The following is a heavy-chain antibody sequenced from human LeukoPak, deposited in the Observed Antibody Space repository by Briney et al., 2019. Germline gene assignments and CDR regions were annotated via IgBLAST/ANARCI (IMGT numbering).Heavy chain of an antibody. J-gene: IGHJ4*02. D-gene: IGHD3-10*01. CDR3: AREGYYGSGSPPSLYFDY. CDR2: TSSDLNVK. V-gene: IGHV3-30-3*01. CDR1: GFTFRNYV. Sequence: PGGSPRLSCAASGFTFRNYVIHGVRQAPGKGLEWVAVTSSDLNVKLYADSVKGRFTISRDNSRSTLYLQMNSLRPEDTAIYYCAREGYYGSGSPPSLYFDYWGQGTLVTVSS.